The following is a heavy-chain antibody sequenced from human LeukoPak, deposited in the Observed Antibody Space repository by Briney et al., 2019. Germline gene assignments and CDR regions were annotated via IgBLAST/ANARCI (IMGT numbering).Heavy chain of an antibody. Sequence: GGSLRLSCSASGFTFSSYSMNCVRQAPGKGLEGVSSISSSSSYIYYADSVKGRLTISRDNAKNSLYLQMNSLRAEDTAVYYCARDTKDSSGYDYWGQGTLVTVSS. CDR3: ARDTKDSSGYDY. V-gene: IGHV3-21*01. D-gene: IGHD3-22*01. CDR1: GFTFSSYS. CDR2: ISSSSSYI. J-gene: IGHJ4*02.